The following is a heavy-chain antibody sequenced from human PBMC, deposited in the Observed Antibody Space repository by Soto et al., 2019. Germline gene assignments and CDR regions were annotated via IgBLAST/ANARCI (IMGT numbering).Heavy chain of an antibody. CDR3: ARLIWIEATSFYFDF. CDR1: ECAFSRYW. D-gene: IGHD1-26*01. Sequence: GGSLRLSCAASECAFSRYWMSWLRQAPGKGLEWVASIKQDGSDNHYVESVKGRFTISRDNAKNSLSLEMNSLRGEDTAVYYCARLIWIEATSFYFDFWGQGTLVTVSS. CDR2: IKQDGSDN. J-gene: IGHJ4*02. V-gene: IGHV3-7*01.